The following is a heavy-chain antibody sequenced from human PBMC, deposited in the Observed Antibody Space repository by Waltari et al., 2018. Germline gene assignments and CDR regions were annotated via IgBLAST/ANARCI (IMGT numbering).Heavy chain of an antibody. CDR1: GFTFSSYA. CDR3: ARECKDDFWSGYCYFDY. V-gene: IGHV3-30*01. CDR2: ISYDGSNK. Sequence: QVQLVESGGGVVQPGRSLRLSCAASGFTFSSYAMHWVRQAPGKGLEWVAVISYDGSNKYDADSVKGRFTISRDNAKNTLYLKMNSLRAEDTAVYYCARECKDDFWSGYCYFDYWGQGTLVTVSS. D-gene: IGHD3-3*01. J-gene: IGHJ4*02.